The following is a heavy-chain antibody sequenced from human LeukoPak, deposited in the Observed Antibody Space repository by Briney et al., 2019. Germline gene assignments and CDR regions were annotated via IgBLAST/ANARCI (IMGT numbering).Heavy chain of an antibody. CDR2: INHSGST. CDR3: ARRNMIRGVIGSRYFDY. J-gene: IGHJ4*02. D-gene: IGHD3-10*01. CDR1: GGSFSGYY. Sequence: SETLSLTCAVYGGSFSGYYWSWIRQPPGKGLEWIGEINHSGSTNYNPSLEGRVTISMDTSMNQFSLKLTSVTAADTAVYYCARRNMIRGVIGSRYFDYWGQGTLVTVSS. V-gene: IGHV4-34*01.